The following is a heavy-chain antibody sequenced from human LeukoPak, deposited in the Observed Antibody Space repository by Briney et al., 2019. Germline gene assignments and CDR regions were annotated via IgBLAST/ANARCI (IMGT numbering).Heavy chain of an antibody. V-gene: IGHV3-23*01. CDR2: ISGSGGYT. CDR1: GFTFSDYA. D-gene: IGHD2-2*01. CDR3: AKGAPEDIVVVPAAFNWFDP. Sequence: GGSLRLSCAASGFTFSDYAVSWVRQAPGKGLEWVSAISGSGGYTYYADSVKGRFTISRDNSKDTLYLQMNSLRAEDTAVYYCAKGAPEDIVVVPAAFNWFDPWGQGTLVTVSS. J-gene: IGHJ5*02.